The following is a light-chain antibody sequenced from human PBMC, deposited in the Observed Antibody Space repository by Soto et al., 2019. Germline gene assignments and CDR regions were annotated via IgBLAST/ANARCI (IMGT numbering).Light chain of an antibody. Sequence: DIEITQSPSTLSASVGDRVTITCRASQSISSWLAWYQQKPGKAPKLLISDASNLESGVPSRFSGTGSETEFTLTISSLQPDDFATYFCQQCVTYPWMFGQGTKVDIK. CDR2: DAS. CDR3: QQCVTYPWM. CDR1: QSISSW. J-gene: IGKJ1*01. V-gene: IGKV1-5*01.